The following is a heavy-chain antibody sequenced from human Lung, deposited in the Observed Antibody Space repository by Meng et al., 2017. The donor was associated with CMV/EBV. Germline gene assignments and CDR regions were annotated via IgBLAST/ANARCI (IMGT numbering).Heavy chain of an antibody. Sequence: SVKVSCKASGGTFSSYAISWVRQAPGQGLEWMGGIIPIFGTANYAQKSQGRVTITTDESTSTAYMELSSLRSEDTAVYYCARVEMGMVVADYWGQGTLVTVSS. D-gene: IGHD2-15*01. V-gene: IGHV1-69*05. CDR1: GGTFSSYA. CDR2: IIPIFGTA. CDR3: ARVEMGMVVADY. J-gene: IGHJ4*02.